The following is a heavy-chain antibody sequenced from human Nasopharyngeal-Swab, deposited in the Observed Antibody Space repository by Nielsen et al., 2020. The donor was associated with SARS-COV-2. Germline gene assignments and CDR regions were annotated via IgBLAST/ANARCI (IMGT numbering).Heavy chain of an antibody. D-gene: IGHD2-2*01. CDR2: INHSGST. CDR3: ARGLSGIVPAPILGLGPFYSYYYMDV. V-gene: IGHV4-34*01. J-gene: IGHJ6*03. Sequence: WIRQPLGKGLEWIAEINHSGSTNYNPSLKSRVTISVDTSKNQFSLKLSSVTAADTAVYYCARGLSGIVPAPILGLGPFYSYYYMDVWGKGTTVTVSS.